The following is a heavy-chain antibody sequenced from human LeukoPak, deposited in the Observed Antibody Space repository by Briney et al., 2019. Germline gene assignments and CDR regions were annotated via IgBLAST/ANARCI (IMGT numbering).Heavy chain of an antibody. D-gene: IGHD5-12*01. J-gene: IGHJ4*02. Sequence: PSQPLSLTCTVSGGSISSGGYYWSWIRQHPGKGLEWIGYIYYSGSTYYNPSLKSRVTISVDTSKNQFSLKLSSVTAADTAVYYCARAEYSGLDFDYWGQGTLVTVSS. CDR1: GGSISSGGYY. V-gene: IGHV4-31*03. CDR3: ARAEYSGLDFDY. CDR2: IYYSGST.